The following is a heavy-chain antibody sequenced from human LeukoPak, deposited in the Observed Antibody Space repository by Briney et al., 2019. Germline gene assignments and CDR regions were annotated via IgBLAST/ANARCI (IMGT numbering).Heavy chain of an antibody. CDR2: ISAYNGNT. Sequence: GASVKVSCKASGYTFTSYGISWVRQAPGQGLEWMGWISAYNGNTNYAQKLQGRVTMTTDTSTSTAYMELRSLRSDDTAVYYCARGRGYCSSTSCYRLFDYWGQGTLVTVSS. J-gene: IGHJ4*02. CDR3: ARGRGYCSSTSCYRLFDY. V-gene: IGHV1-18*01. D-gene: IGHD2-2*02. CDR1: GYTFTSYG.